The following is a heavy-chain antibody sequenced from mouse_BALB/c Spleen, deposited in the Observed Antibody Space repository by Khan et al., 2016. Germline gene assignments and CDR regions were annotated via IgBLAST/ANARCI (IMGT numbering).Heavy chain of an antibody. CDR2: INPDSSTT. D-gene: IGHD1-1*01. CDR1: GFAFSRYW. CDR3: RRVYCYGFSDD. V-gene: IGHV4-1*02. Sequence: EVKLLESGGGLVQPGGSLKLSCAATGFAFSRYWMSWVRQPLGEGLEWIVDINPDSSTTNYTPSLKNKFIITRDNSKNTLYLQLSKVRSEDTALDTCRRVYCYGFSDDWGEGTTLTVSS. J-gene: IGHJ2*01.